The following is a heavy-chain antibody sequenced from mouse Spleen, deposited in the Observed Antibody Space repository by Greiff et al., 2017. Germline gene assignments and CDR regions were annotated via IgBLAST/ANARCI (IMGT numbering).Heavy chain of an antibody. V-gene: IGHV5-17*01. CDR1: GFTFSDYG. Sequence: EVQLVESGGGLVKPGGSLKLSCAASGFTFSDYGMHWVRQAPEKGLEWVAYISSGSSTTYYADTVKGRFTISRDNAKNTLFLQMTSLRSEDTAMCYCARRGGNNYAMDYWGQGTSVTVSS. D-gene: IGHD2-1*01. CDR2: ISSGSSTT. CDR3: ARRGGNNYAMDY. J-gene: IGHJ4*01.